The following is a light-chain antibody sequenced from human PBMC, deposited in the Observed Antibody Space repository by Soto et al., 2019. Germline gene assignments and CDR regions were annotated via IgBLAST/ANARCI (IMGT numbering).Light chain of an antibody. CDR2: KAS. CDR3: QQYNSYSRT. CDR1: QGITNY. V-gene: IGKV1-5*03. J-gene: IGKJ1*01. Sequence: DVQLTQSPSFLSASVGDRVTITCRASQGITNYLAWYQQKPGKAPKLLIYKASTLKSGVPSRFSGSGSGTEFTLTISSLQPDDFATYYCQQYNSYSRTFGQGTKVDIK.